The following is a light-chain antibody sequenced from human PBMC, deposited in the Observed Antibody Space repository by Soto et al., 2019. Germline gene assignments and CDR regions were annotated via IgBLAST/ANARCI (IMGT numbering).Light chain of an antibody. CDR2: SSD. V-gene: IGLV1-44*01. Sequence: QSVLTQPPSASGTPGQTVTISCSGTRSSIGSHAVNWYQQLPGTAPKRLIFSSDMRPSGVPDRFSGSKSGTSASLAISGLQSEDEADYFCAAWDDRLKAVVFGGGTKLTVL. CDR1: RSSIGSHA. J-gene: IGLJ2*01. CDR3: AAWDDRLKAVV.